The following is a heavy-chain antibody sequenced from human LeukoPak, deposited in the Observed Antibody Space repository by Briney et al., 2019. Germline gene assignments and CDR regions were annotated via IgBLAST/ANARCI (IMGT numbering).Heavy chain of an antibody. CDR3: PKAGSSGWFSSGLEY. CDR2: FCCSGGST. J-gene: IGHJ4*02. CDR1: GYTYSNID. V-gene: IGHV3-23*01. D-gene: IGHD6-19*01. Sequence: LRLFCAVCGYTYSNIDMVCVRQASGKGLEWVSTFCCSGGSTFYADSVKGRFPISRDNSKNTLFLHMNSLRSEDTALYYCPKAGSSGWFSSGLEYWGQGSLVTVSS.